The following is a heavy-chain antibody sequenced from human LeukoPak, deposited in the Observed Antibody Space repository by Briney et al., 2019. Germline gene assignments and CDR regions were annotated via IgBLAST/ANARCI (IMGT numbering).Heavy chain of an antibody. CDR1: GYTFTSYY. J-gene: IGHJ4*02. CDR3: ARGGIAAAGRSVGY. CDR2: INAGNGNT. V-gene: IGHV1-3*01. D-gene: IGHD6-13*01. Sequence: ASVKVSCKASGYTFTSYYIHWVRQAPGQRLEWMGWINAGNGNTKYSQKFQGRVTITRDTSASTAYMELSSLRSEDTAVYYCARGGIAAAGRSVGYWGQGTLVTVSS.